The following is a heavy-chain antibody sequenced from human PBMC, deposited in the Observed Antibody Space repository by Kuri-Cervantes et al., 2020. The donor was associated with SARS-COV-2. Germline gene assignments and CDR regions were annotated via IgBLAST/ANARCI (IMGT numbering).Heavy chain of an antibody. CDR2: IYPGDSDT. Sequence: GGSLRLPCKRSGYIFTNYWIGWVRQMPGRGLECMGTIYPGDSDTRYSPSFQGQVTMSADMSITTAYPQWSSLEASDTAMYYCARHSGTIVGDIRPGYYFDFWGQGTLVTVSS. D-gene: IGHD1-26*01. V-gene: IGHV5-51*01. CDR1: GYIFTNYW. J-gene: IGHJ4*02. CDR3: ARHSGTIVGDIRPGYYFDF.